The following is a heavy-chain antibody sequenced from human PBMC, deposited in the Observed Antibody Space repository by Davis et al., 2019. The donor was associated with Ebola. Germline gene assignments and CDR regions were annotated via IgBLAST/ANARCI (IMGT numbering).Heavy chain of an antibody. Sequence: GESLKISCAASGFTFSSYSMNWVRQAPGKGPEWVSSISSSSSYIYYADSVKGRFIISRDNTKNSLYLQMNSLRAEDTALYYCARENSQDDAFDIWGQGTMVTVSS. J-gene: IGHJ3*02. CDR3: ARENSQDDAFDI. V-gene: IGHV3-21*01. CDR2: ISSSSSYI. CDR1: GFTFSSYS. D-gene: IGHD2-21*01.